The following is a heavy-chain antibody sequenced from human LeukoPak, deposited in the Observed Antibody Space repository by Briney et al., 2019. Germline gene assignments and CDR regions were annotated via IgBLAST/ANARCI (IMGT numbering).Heavy chain of an antibody. CDR2: ISYDGSNK. V-gene: IGHV3-30*18. J-gene: IGHJ6*02. D-gene: IGHD3-3*01. Sequence: GRSMRLSCAASGFTFSSYGMHWVRQAPGKGLEWVAVISYDGSNKYYADSVKGRFTISRDNSKNTLYLQMNSLRAEDTAVYYRAKDFTIFGVVIPGDVWGQGTTVTVSS. CDR1: GFTFSSYG. CDR3: AKDFTIFGVVIPGDV.